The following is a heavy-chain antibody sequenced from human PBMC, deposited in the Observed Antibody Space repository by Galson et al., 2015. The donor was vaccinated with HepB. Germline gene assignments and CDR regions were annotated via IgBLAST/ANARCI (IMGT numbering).Heavy chain of an antibody. CDR3: STAKLGVGAFDY. CDR1: GFTFSNAW. J-gene: IGHJ4*02. CDR2: IKSISDGGTA. V-gene: IGHV3-15*07. Sequence: SLRLSCAASGFTFSNAWMNWVRQAPGKGLEWVGRIKSISDGGTADYAAPVKRRFTISRDDAKNTLYLQMNSLKTEDTAVYYCSTAKLGVGAFDYWGQGILVTVSS. D-gene: IGHD7-27*01.